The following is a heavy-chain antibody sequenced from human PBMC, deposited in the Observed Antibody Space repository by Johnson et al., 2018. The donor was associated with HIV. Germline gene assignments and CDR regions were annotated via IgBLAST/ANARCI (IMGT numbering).Heavy chain of an antibody. CDR3: TTRFIAARAFDI. J-gene: IGHJ3*02. D-gene: IGHD6-6*01. CDR2: ISSSGTTI. Sequence: VQLVESGGGLVQPGGSLRLSCAASGFTFSNYAMSWVRQAPGKGLEWVSAISSSGTTIYYADSVKGRFIISRDNDRNSMYLQMNSLKTEDTAVYYCTTRFIAARAFDIWGQGTMVTVSS. V-gene: IGHV3-23*04. CDR1: GFTFSNYA.